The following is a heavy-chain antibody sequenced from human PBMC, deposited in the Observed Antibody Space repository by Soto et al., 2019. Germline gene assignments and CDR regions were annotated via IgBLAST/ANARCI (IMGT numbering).Heavy chain of an antibody. V-gene: IGHV4-59*08. J-gene: IGHJ5*02. CDR2: IYYSRST. D-gene: IGHD1-26*01. Sequence: SETLSLTCTVSGGSISSYYWSWIRQPPGKGLEWIGYIYYSRSTNYNPSLKSRVTISVDTSKNQFSLKLSSVTAADTAVYYCARHGATNWFDPWGQGTLVTVSS. CDR1: GGSISSYY. CDR3: ARHGATNWFDP.